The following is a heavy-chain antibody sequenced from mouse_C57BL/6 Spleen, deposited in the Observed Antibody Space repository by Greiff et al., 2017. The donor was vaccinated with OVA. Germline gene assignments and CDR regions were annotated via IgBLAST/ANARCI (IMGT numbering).Heavy chain of an antibody. CDR3: GIVGSYFDY. CDR2: INPNNGGT. Sequence: EVQLQQSGPELVKPGASVKISCKASGYTFTDYYMNWVKQSHGKSLEWIGDINPNNGGTSYNQKFKGKDTLTVDKSSSTAYMERLSLTSEDSEVYYCGIVGSYFDYWGQGTTLTVSS. D-gene: IGHD2-12*01. V-gene: IGHV1-26*01. J-gene: IGHJ2*01. CDR1: GYTFTDYY.